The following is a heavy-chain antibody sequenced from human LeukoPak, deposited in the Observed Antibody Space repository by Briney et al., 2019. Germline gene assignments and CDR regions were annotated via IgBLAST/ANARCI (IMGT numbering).Heavy chain of an antibody. D-gene: IGHD2-2*01. Sequence: GESLKISCQGSGYSFTSYWIGWVRQMPGEGLEWMGIINPGDSDTRYSPSFQGQVTISADKSISTAYLQWSSLKASDTAKYYCARPRSSSSWYFDLWGRGTLVTVSS. CDR3: ARPRSSSSWYFDL. CDR2: INPGDSDT. V-gene: IGHV5-51*01. CDR1: GYSFTSYW. J-gene: IGHJ2*01.